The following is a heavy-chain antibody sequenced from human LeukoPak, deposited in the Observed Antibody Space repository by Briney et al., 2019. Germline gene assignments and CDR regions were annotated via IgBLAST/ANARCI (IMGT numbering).Heavy chain of an antibody. J-gene: IGHJ4*02. V-gene: IGHV4-34*01. CDR3: ARARREYSYGLGN. D-gene: IGHD5-18*01. CDR2: INHSGST. CDR1: GGSFSGYY. Sequence: SETLSLTCAVYGGSFSGYYWSWIRQPPGKGLEWIGEINHSGSTNYNPSLKSRVTISVDTSKNQFSLKLSSVTAADTAVYYCARARREYSYGLGNWGQGTLVTVSS.